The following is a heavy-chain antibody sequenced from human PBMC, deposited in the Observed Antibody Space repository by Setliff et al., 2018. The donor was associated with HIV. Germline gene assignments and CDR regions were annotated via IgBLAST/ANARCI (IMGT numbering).Heavy chain of an antibody. CDR3: ARPLTGYSITHYYYMDV. Sequence: RLSCAASGFTFSDYYMSWVRQPPGKGLEWVSYISDSGSTIYYADSVKGRFTISRDNAKNSLYLQMNSLRAEDTAVYYCARPLTGYSITHYYYMDVWGKGTTVTVSS. J-gene: IGHJ6*03. D-gene: IGHD3-9*01. CDR2: ISDSGSTI. CDR1: GFTFSDYY. V-gene: IGHV3-11*04.